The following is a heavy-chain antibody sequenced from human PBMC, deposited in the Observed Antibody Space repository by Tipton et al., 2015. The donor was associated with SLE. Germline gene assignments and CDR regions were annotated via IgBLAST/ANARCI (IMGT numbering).Heavy chain of an antibody. CDR2: IYYSGST. D-gene: IGHD3-10*01. CDR1: GGSISSHY. J-gene: IGHJ5*02. V-gene: IGHV4-59*11. CDR3: ARDLREAVRFRESQIYNWFHP. Sequence: TLSLTCTVSGGSISSHYWSWIRQPPGRGLEWIGYIYYSGSTNYNPSLKSRVTISVDTSKNQFSLKLSSVTAADTAVYYCARDLREAVRFRESQIYNWFHPWGQGTRVTVSS.